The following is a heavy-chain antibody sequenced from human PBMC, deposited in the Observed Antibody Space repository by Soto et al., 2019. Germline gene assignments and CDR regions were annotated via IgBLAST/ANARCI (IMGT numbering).Heavy chain of an antibody. D-gene: IGHD5-12*01. CDR2: ISAYNGNT. J-gene: IGHJ5*02. Sequence: GASVKVSCKASGYTFTSYGISWVRQAPGQGLEWMGWISAYNGNTNYAQKLQGRATMTTDTSTSTAYMELRSLRSDDTAVYYCARVISFVAENWFDPWGQGTLVTVSS. CDR3: ARVISFVAENWFDP. V-gene: IGHV1-18*01. CDR1: GYTFTSYG.